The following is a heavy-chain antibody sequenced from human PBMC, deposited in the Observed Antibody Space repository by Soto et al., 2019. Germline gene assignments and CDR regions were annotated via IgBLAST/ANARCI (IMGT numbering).Heavy chain of an antibody. V-gene: IGHV1-46*01. D-gene: IGHD6-19*01. CDR3: ARDTSGWSLNGLDV. J-gene: IGHJ6*02. Sequence: QVDLVQSGAEVKKPGASVTISCKASGSAITRYYIHWVRQAPGRGLEWMGIINPGGGSASYAQKFHDRVPIDKDTSTGTVYMDLRSLRPEDTAVYYCARDTSGWSLNGLDVWGQGTTVNVSS. CDR2: INPGGGSA. CDR1: GSAITRYY.